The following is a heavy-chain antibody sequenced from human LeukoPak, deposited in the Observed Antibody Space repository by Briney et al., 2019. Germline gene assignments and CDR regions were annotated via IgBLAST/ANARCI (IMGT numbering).Heavy chain of an antibody. Sequence: PGGSLRLSCAASGFIFSSYGMHWVRQAPGKGLEWVAVIWYDGSNKCYADSVKGRFTISRDNSKNTLYLQMNSLRAEDTAVYYCAKESGISQYGAYFDCWGQGTLVTVSS. D-gene: IGHD2-2*01. CDR3: AKESGISQYGAYFDC. J-gene: IGHJ4*02. CDR1: GFIFSSYG. V-gene: IGHV3-33*06. CDR2: IWYDGSNK.